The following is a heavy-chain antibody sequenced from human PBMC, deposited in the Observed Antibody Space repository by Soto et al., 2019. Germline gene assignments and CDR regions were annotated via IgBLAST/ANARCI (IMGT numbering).Heavy chain of an antibody. D-gene: IGHD3-10*01. CDR2: FRSGGGT. V-gene: IGHV4-59*08. CDR1: GDSISSYN. J-gene: IGHJ6*02. CDR3: VRQGIGVLHGLVDV. Sequence: QVQLQEPGPGLVKPSETLSLTCTVSGDSISSYNLAWIRQPPGKGLEWIGYFRSGGGTSYNPSLKSRVAISADPSMKQFFLRVSSVTAADTAVYYWVRQGIGVLHGLVDVWGQGTTVTVSS.